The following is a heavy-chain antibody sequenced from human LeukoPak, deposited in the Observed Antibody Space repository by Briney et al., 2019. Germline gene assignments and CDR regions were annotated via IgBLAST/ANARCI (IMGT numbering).Heavy chain of an antibody. V-gene: IGHV4-34*01. J-gene: IGHJ4*02. CDR3: ARGKRSYYVDY. CDR1: GGSSSGYY. CDR2: INHSGST. Sequence: SETLSLTCAVYGGSSSGYYWSWIRQPPGKGLEWIGEINHSGSTNYNPSLKSRVTISVDTSKNQFSLKLSSVTAADTAVYYCARGKRSYYVDYWGQGTLVTVSS. D-gene: IGHD1-26*01.